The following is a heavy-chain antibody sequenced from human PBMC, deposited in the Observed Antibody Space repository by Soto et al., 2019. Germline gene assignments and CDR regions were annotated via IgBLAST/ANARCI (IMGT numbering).Heavy chain of an antibody. CDR2: INPNSGGT. D-gene: IGHD3-10*01. J-gene: IGHJ4*01. V-gene: IGHV1-2*02. CDR3: ARGTPHPPYDYGSGSDPPTDY. Sequence: ASVKVSCTASGYSFTDYYMHWVRQAPGQGLEWMGWINPNSGGTNYAQKFQVRVTMTRDTSIRTAYMELSSLRSDDTAVYYCARGTPHPPYDYGSGSDPPTDYWG. CDR1: GYSFTDYY.